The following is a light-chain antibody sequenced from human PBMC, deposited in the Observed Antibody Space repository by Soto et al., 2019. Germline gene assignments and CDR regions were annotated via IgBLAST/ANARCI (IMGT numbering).Light chain of an antibody. J-gene: IGLJ2*01. CDR3: CSYAGGYTHAV. CDR2: DVS. CDR1: SSDVGTYNY. V-gene: IGLV2-11*01. Sequence: QSALTQPHSVSGPPGQSVSISCSGTSSDVGTYNYVSWYQQHPGKAPKLMIYDVSKRPSGVPDRFSGSKSGNTASLTISGLQAEDEADYYCCSYAGGYTHAVFGGGTKVTVL.